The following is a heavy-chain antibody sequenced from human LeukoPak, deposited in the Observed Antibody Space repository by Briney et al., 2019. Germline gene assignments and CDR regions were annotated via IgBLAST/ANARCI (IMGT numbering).Heavy chain of an antibody. D-gene: IGHD3-22*01. CDR1: GYTFTNYY. Sequence: ASVKVSCKASGYTFTNYYMHWVRQAPGQGLEWLGIINPSGGSTTYAQKFQGRVTMTRDTSTSTVYMELRSLRSEDTAVYYCARDGRDPYYYDSSGYYYAANWGQGTRVTVSS. CDR2: INPSGGST. J-gene: IGHJ4*02. V-gene: IGHV1-46*01. CDR3: ARDGRDPYYYDSSGYYYAAN.